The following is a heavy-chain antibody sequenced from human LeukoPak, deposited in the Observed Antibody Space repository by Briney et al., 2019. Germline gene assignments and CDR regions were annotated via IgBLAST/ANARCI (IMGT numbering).Heavy chain of an antibody. CDR2: INPNSGGT. D-gene: IGHD3-22*01. Sequence: ASVKVSCKASGYTFTGYYMHWVRQAPGQGLEWMGWINPNSGGTNYAQKFQGRVTMTTDTSTSTAYMELRSLRSDDTAVYYCAXXXXSSGYRDDAFDIWGQGTMVTVSS. CDR3: AXXXXSSGYRDDAFDI. V-gene: IGHV1-2*02. CDR1: GYTFTGYY. J-gene: IGHJ3*02.